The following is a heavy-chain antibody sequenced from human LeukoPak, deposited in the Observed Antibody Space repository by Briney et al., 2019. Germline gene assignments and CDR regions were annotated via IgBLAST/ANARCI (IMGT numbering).Heavy chain of an antibody. CDR2: ISYDGSNK. J-gene: IGHJ5*02. CDR3: ARGFCSSTSCPAYP. D-gene: IGHD2-2*01. CDR1: GFTFSSYA. Sequence: QPGRSLRLSCAASGFTFSSYAMHWVRQAPGKGLEWVAVISYDGSNKYYADSVKGRFTISRDNSKNTLYLQMNSQRAEDTAVYYCARGFCSSTSCPAYPWGQGTLVTVSS. V-gene: IGHV3-30*04.